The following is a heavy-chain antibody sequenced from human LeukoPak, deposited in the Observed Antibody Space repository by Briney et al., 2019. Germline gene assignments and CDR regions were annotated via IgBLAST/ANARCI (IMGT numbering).Heavy chain of an antibody. Sequence: PGGPLRLSCAASGFSFSSYAMSWVRQAPGKGLEWVSTISGSDGSTYYADSVKGRFTISRDNAKNSLYLQMNSLRPEDTALYYCSTDPRLLMYWGHGTLVTVSS. CDR1: GFSFSSYA. J-gene: IGHJ4*01. CDR3: STDPRLLMY. D-gene: IGHD2-8*01. CDR2: ISGSDGST. V-gene: IGHV3-23*01.